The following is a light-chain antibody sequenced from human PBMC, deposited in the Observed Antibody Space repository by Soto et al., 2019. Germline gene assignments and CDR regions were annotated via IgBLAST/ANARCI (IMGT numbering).Light chain of an antibody. CDR1: QSISTW. J-gene: IGKJ1*01. Sequence: DIQMTQTPSTLSASVGDRVTITCRASQSISTWLAWYQHKPGRAPKLLIYKASTLESVVPSRFSGSGSGTEFTLTISIRQTDDFASYYCQQYNRYWTFGQGTKVEIK. CDR2: KAS. V-gene: IGKV1-5*03. CDR3: QQYNRYWT.